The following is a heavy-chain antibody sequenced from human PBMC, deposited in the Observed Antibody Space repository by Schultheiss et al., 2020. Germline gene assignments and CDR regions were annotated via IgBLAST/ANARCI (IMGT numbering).Heavy chain of an antibody. CDR3: TTFRFWGDV. CDR1: GGSFSGYY. Sequence: SETLSLTCAVYGGSFSGYYWSWIRQPPGKGLEWIGEINHSGSTNYNPSLKSRVTISVDTSKNQFSLKLSSVTAADTAVYYCTTFRFWGDVWGKGTTVTVSS. J-gene: IGHJ6*04. CDR2: INHSGST. D-gene: IGHD3-16*01. V-gene: IGHV4-34*03.